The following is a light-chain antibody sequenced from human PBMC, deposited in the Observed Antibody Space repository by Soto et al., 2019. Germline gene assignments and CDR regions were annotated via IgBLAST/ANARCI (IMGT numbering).Light chain of an antibody. Sequence: QAVVTQEPSFSVSPGGTVTLTCGLSSGSVSTSYYPSWYQQTPGQAPRTLIYSTNTRSSGVPDRFSGSILGNKAALTITGXXAXXXXDXXCVLYMGSGIQVFGGGTKLTVL. J-gene: IGLJ2*01. CDR2: STN. CDR3: VLYMGSGIQV. CDR1: SGSVSTSYY. V-gene: IGLV8-61*01.